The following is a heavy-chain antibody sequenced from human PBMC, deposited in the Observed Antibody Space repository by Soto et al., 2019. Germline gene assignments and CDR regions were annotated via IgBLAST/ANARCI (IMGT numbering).Heavy chain of an antibody. CDR3: ARDLPPVDY. V-gene: IGHV1-3*01. Sequence: QVQLVQSGAEVKKPGASVKVSCKASGYTFTSYAMHWVRQAPGQRLEWMGWINAGNGNTTYSQKVQGRVTITRDTSASTAYMELSSPSSEDTAVYYCARDLPPVDYRGQAKLVTFSS. CDR1: GYTFTSYA. J-gene: IGHJ4*02. CDR2: INAGNGNT.